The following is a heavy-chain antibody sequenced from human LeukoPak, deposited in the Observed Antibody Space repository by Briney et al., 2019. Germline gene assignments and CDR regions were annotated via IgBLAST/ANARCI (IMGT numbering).Heavy chain of an antibody. CDR2: IYPGDSDT. J-gene: IGHJ3*02. CDR3: ARGLRGIAGGGTRAFDI. V-gene: IGHV5-51*01. D-gene: IGHD6-13*01. Sequence: GESLKISCKGSGYSFISYWIGWVRQMPGKGLEWMAIIYPGDSDTRYSPSFQGQVTISADKSISTAYLQWSSLKASDTAMYYCARGLRGIAGGGTRAFDIWGRGTMVTVSS. CDR1: GYSFISYW.